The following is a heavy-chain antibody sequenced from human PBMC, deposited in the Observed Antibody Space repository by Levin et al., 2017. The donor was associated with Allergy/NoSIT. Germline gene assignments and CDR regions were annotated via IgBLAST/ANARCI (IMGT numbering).Heavy chain of an antibody. CDR3: ASLENY. J-gene: IGHJ1*01. CDR2: IDPTGTAR. CDR1: GFSFSTSW. V-gene: IGHV3-74*01. D-gene: IGHD2/OR15-2a*01. Sequence: PGGSLRLSCAASGFSFSTSWMHWVRQAPGQGLVWVSRIDPTGTARSYGESVQGRFTVSRDNAKKMMYLQMDSLREEDTAVYYCASLENYWGQGILVTVSS.